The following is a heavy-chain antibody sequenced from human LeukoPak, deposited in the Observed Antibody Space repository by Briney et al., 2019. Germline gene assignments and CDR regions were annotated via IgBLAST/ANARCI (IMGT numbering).Heavy chain of an antibody. Sequence: GGSLRLSCAASEFTFHYYGMSWVRQAPGKGLEWVSGINWNGYSIGYADSVKGRFTISRDNGKNFLYLQMNSLKAEDTAFYHCARVDYASGYFDLWGRGTLVTVSS. CDR1: EFTFHYYG. CDR2: INWNGYSI. V-gene: IGHV3-20*01. J-gene: IGHJ2*01. D-gene: IGHD3-16*01. CDR3: ARVDYASGYFDL.